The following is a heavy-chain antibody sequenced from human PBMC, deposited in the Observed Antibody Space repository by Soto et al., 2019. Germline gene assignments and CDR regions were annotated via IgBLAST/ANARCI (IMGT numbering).Heavy chain of an antibody. CDR2: ISAYNGNT. Sequence: QVQLVQSGAEVKKPGASVKVSCKASGYTFTSYGISWVRQAPGQGLEWMGWISAYNGNTNYAQKLQGRVTLTTDTYTNTAYMELRTLKSDVTAVDHCARLYSSWAESEYWGQCSLVPVSP. CDR1: GYTFTSYG. V-gene: IGHV1-18*01. D-gene: IGHD2-15*01. CDR3: ARLYSSWAESEY. J-gene: IGHJ1*01.